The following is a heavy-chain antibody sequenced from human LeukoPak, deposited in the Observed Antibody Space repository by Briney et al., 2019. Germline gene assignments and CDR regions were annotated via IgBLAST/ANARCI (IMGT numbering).Heavy chain of an antibody. J-gene: IGHJ5*02. V-gene: IGHV4-4*07. CDR3: ARGHDFWSGSNWFDP. CDR1: GGSISSYY. CDR2: IYTSGST. Sequence: SETLSLTCTVSGGSISSYYWSWIRQPAGKGLEWIGRIYTSGSTNYNPSLKSRFTMSVDTSKNQFSLKLSSVTAADTAVYYCARGHDFWSGSNWFDPWGQGTLVTVSS. D-gene: IGHD3-3*01.